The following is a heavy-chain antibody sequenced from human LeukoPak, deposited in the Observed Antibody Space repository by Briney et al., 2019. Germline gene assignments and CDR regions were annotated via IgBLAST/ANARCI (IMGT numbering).Heavy chain of an antibody. Sequence: GGSLRLSCAASGFTCSTYVMSWVRQAPGKGLEWLSLILHNGDSTYYADSVKGRFTISRDNSKNTLYLQMNSLRAEDTAVYYCAKSLMVRGVAEYYFDYWGQGTLVTVSS. CDR1: GFTCSTYV. CDR2: ILHNGDST. CDR3: AKSLMVRGVAEYYFDY. J-gene: IGHJ4*02. V-gene: IGHV3-23*01. D-gene: IGHD3-10*01.